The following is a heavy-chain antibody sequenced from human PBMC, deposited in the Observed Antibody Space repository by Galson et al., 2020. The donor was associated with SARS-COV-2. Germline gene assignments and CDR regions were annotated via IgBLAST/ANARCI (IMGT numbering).Heavy chain of an antibody. CDR1: GYTFTSYY. V-gene: IGHV1-46*01. Sequence: GESLKISCKASGYTFTSYYMHWVRQAPGQGLEWMGIINPSGGSTSYAQKFQGRVTMTRDTSTSTVYMELSSLRSEDTAVYYCARDWTSQNYYDSSPHADYWGQGTLVTVSS. CDR3: ARDWTSQNYYDSSPHADY. D-gene: IGHD3-22*01. CDR2: INPSGGST. J-gene: IGHJ4*02.